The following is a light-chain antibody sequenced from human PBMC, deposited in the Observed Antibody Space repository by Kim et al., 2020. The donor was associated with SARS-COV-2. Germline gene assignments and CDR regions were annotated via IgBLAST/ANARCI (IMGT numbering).Light chain of an antibody. J-gene: IGKJ2*01. Sequence: IQLTQSPSSLSASVGDRVTITCRASQDIGSYLAWYQEKPGTAPKLLISGASNLRSGVPSRFSGSGSGTDFTLTISSLQPEDFATYFCQQLNSYPYTFGQGTKLEI. CDR1: QDIGSY. CDR2: GAS. CDR3: QQLNSYPYT. V-gene: IGKV1-9*01.